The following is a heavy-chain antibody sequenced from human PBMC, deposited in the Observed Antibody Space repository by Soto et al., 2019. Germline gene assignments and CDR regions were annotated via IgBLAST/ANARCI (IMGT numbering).Heavy chain of an antibody. CDR2: IHHSGAI. CDR1: GGSINSDYYH. J-gene: IGHJ6*02. CDR3: AREDDGGDSSDV. V-gene: IGHV4-30-4*08. D-gene: IGHD2-21*02. Sequence: PSETLSLTCTVSGGSINSDYYHWTWIRQSPGKGLEWIGYIHHSGAILYNPSFKSRLAISVDTSKNQFSLHLSSVTDTDTAVYFCAREDDGGDSSDVWGQGTTVTVSS.